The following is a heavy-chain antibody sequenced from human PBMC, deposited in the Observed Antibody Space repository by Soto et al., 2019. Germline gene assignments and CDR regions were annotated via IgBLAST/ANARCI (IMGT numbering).Heavy chain of an antibody. D-gene: IGHD5-18*01. CDR1: GGTFSSYA. CDR2: IIPIFGTA. J-gene: IGHJ5*02. V-gene: IGHV1-69*13. Sequence: SVKVSCKASGGTFSSYAISWVRQAPGQGLEWMGGIIPIFGTANYAQKFQGRVTITADESTSTAYMELSSLRSEDTAVYYCARDPIPGYSYGSNWFDPWGQGTLVTVSS. CDR3: ARDPIPGYSYGSNWFDP.